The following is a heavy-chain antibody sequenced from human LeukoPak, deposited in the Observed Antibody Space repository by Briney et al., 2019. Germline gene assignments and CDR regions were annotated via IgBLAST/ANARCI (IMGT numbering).Heavy chain of an antibody. V-gene: IGHV3-7*04. Sequence: GGSLRLSCAASGFSFSSFWMSRVRQAPGKGLEWVADIKEEGRTTYYVDFVKGRFTISRDNAKNTLYLQMSSLRAEDTAVYYCARDSPAGTTWRSEPIDYWGQGTLVTVTS. J-gene: IGHJ4*02. CDR1: GFSFSSFW. CDR3: ARDSPAGTTWRSEPIDY. D-gene: IGHD3-10*01. CDR2: IKEEGRTT.